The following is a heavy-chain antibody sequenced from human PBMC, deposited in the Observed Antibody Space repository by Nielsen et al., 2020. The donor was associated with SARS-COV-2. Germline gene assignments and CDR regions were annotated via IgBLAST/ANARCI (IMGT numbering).Heavy chain of an antibody. CDR1: GFTFSTYA. Sequence: GESLKISCVASGFTFSTYAMTWVRQAPGKGLEWVSVIHTGGGSTYYADSVKGRFTISRDNSKNTLYLQMNSLRAEDTAVYYCAKVMARKYQLLYYYYGMDVWGQGTTVTVSS. D-gene: IGHD2-2*01. CDR3: AKVMARKYQLLYYYYGMDV. V-gene: IGHV3-23*03. CDR2: IHTGGGST. J-gene: IGHJ6*02.